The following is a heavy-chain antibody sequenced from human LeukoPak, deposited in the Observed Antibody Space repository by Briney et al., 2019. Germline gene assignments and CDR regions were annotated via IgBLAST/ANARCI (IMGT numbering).Heavy chain of an antibody. CDR2: INPSGGST. Sequence: ASVKVSCKASGYIFTSYYMHWVRQAPGQGLEWMGIINPSGGSTSYAQKFQGRVTMTRDTSTSTVYMELTSLRSDDTAMYYCATDPVGYCSANGCYSVDYWGQGTLVTVSS. V-gene: IGHV1-46*01. J-gene: IGHJ4*02. CDR3: ATDPVGYCSANGCYSVDY. D-gene: IGHD2-15*01. CDR1: GYIFTSYY.